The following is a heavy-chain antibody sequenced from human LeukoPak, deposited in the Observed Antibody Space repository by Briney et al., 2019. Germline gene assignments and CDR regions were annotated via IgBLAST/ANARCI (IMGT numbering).Heavy chain of an antibody. CDR2: ISASGGST. CDR3: AKEAYDSSGSPQSAFDI. Sequence: PGGSLRLSCAASGFTFSIYAMSWVRQAPGKGLEWVSGISASGGSTYYADSVRGRFTISRDNSKSTLYLQMNSLRAEDTAVYYCAKEAYDSSGSPQSAFDIWGQGTMVTVSS. CDR1: GFTFSIYA. V-gene: IGHV3-23*01. D-gene: IGHD3-22*01. J-gene: IGHJ3*02.